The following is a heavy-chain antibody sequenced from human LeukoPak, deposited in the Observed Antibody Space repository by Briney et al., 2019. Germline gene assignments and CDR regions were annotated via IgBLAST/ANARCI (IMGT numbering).Heavy chain of an antibody. CDR3: ARDRAHCSSTSCPIDY. D-gene: IGHD2-2*01. CDR2: ISAYNGYT. V-gene: IGHV1-18*01. J-gene: IGHJ4*02. CDR1: GYTFTSYG. Sequence: ASVKVSCKASGYTFTSYGISWVRQAPGQGLEWMGWISAYNGYTNYAQKLQGRVTMTTDTSTSTAYMELRSLRSDDTAVYYCARDRAHCSSTSCPIDYWGQGTLVTVSS.